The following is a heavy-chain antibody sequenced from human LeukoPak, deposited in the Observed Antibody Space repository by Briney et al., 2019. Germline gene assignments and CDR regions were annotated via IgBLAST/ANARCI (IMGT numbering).Heavy chain of an antibody. CDR3: ARDLPDEVPSFDL. Sequence: NPGGSLRLSCAASGFTFSSYSMNWVRQAPGKGLEWVSSISSSRSYIYYVDSVKGRFTISRDNAKNSLYLQMNSLRVEDTAVYYCARDLPDEVPSFDLWGRGTLVTVSS. D-gene: IGHD1-1*01. CDR2: ISSSRSYI. CDR1: GFTFSSYS. V-gene: IGHV3-21*01. J-gene: IGHJ2*01.